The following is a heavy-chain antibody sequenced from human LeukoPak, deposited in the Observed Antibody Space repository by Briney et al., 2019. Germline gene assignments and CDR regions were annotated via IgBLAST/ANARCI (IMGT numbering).Heavy chain of an antibody. J-gene: IGHJ4*02. CDR2: ISFDGTNK. V-gene: IGHV3-30-3*01. D-gene: IGHD2-2*01. CDR1: GFTFSNSG. CDR3: AAGSSVVCSRSSCLPTDY. Sequence: GSPLRLYCAASGFTFSNSGMHWVRHAPGKGLEWVAVISFDGTNKYYADSVKGRFTISRDNSKTPVYVQMSSLRGDDSGVYYCAAGSSVVCSRSSCLPTDYGGQGRLVTVSS.